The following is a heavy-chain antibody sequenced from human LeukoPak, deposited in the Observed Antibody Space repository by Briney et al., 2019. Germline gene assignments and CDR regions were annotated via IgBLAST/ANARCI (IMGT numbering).Heavy chain of an antibody. CDR1: GYSFTTYW. J-gene: IGHJ4*02. D-gene: IGHD4-17*01. V-gene: IGHV5-51*01. CDR2: IYPGDSDT. CDR3: ARQVDYGLDY. Sequence: GESLKISSKGSGYSFTTYWIGWVRQMPGKGLEWMGIIYPGDSDTRYRPSFQGQVTISADKSISAAYLQWSSLKAPDTAIYYCARQVDYGLDYWGQGTLVTVSS.